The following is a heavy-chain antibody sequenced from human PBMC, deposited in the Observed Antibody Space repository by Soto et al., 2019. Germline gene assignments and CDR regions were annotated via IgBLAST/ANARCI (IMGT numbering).Heavy chain of an antibody. D-gene: IGHD6-13*01. J-gene: IGHJ4*02. CDR3: ARERGRAAAGTLNYFDY. Sequence: QVQLQESGPGLVKPSQNLSLTCTVSGGSISSGGYYWSWIRQHPGKGLEWIGYIYYSGSTYYNPSLKSRVTISVDTSKNQFSLKLSSVTAADTAVYYCARERGRAAAGTLNYFDYWGQGTLVTVSS. CDR2: IYYSGST. CDR1: GGSISSGGYY. V-gene: IGHV4-31*03.